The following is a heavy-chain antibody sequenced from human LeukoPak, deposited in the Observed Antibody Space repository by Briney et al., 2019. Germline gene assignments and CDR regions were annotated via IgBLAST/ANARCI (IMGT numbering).Heavy chain of an antibody. V-gene: IGHV3-53*01. CDR1: GFTVSSYY. CDR3: ARDLGQYYDTSDNWFDP. J-gene: IGHJ5*02. D-gene: IGHD3-22*01. Sequence: GGSLRLSCAASGFTVSSYYMSWVRQAPGKGLEWVSVIYSGGSTYYADSVKGRFTISRDNSKNTLYLQMNSLRAEDTAVYYCARDLGQYYDTSDNWFDPWGQGTLVTVSS. CDR2: IYSGGST.